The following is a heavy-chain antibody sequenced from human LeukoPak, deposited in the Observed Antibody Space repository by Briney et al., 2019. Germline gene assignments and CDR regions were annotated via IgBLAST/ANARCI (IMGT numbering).Heavy chain of an antibody. V-gene: IGHV1-2*02. CDR3: ARAGGDDYGSGVDY. J-gene: IGHJ4*02. D-gene: IGHD3-10*01. CDR2: INPNSGGT. CDR1: GYTFTGYY. Sequence: ASVKVSCKASGYTFTGYYMHWVRQASGQGLEWMGWINPNSGGTNYAQKFQGRVTITADESTSTAYMELSSLRSEDTAVYYCARAGGDDYGSGVDYWGQGTLVTVSS.